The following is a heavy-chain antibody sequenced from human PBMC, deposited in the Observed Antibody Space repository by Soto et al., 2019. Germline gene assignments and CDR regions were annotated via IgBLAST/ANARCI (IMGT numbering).Heavy chain of an antibody. CDR1: GYTFTGYY. CDR2: INPNSGGT. J-gene: IGHJ4*02. D-gene: IGHD3-10*01. V-gene: IGHV1-2*04. CDR3: ARDPHYYGSGSFDY. Sequence: QVQLVQSGAEVKKPGASVKVSCKASGYTFTGYYMHWVRQAPGQGLEWMGWINPNSGGTNYVQKFQGWVTMTRDTSISTAYMELSRLRSDDTAVYYCARDPHYYGSGSFDYWGQGTLVTVSS.